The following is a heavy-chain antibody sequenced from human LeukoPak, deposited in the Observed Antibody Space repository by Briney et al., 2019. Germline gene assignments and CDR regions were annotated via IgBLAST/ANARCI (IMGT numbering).Heavy chain of an antibody. Sequence: SVKVSCKASGGTFSSYAISWVRQAPGLWLELMGRIIPIFGTANYAQKFQGRVTITTDESTSTAYMELSSLRSEDTAVYYCARDYDILTGPNPQDYYYYMDVWGKGTTVTVSS. D-gene: IGHD3-9*01. V-gene: IGHV1-69*05. CDR3: ARDYDILTGPNPQDYYYYMDV. CDR2: IIPIFGTA. J-gene: IGHJ6*03. CDR1: GGTFSSYA.